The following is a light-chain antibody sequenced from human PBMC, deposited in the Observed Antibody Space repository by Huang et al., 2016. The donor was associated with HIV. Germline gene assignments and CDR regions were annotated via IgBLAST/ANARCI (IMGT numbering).Light chain of an antibody. CDR3: QQRSKWPLT. J-gene: IGKJ4*01. CDR2: DVS. Sequence: EIVLSQSPVTLSLSPGDRATLSCRASQSIGTYVAWYQQKSGKAPRLLIYDVSNRAAGVPARFSAIGSETDFTLTIASLDPDDFAIYHCQQRSKWPLTFGGGTKVEMK. CDR1: QSIGTY. V-gene: IGKV3-11*01.